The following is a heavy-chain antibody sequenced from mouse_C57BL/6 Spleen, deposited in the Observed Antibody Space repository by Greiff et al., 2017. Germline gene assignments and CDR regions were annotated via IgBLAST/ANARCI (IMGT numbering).Heavy chain of an antibody. V-gene: IGHV1-50*01. J-gene: IGHJ2*01. CDR3: ARNYDYFCDY. Sequence: QVQLQQPGAELVKPGASVKLSCKASGYTFTSYWMQWVKQRPGQGLEWIGEIDPSDSYTNYNQKFKGKATLTVDTSSSTAYMQLSSLTSEDSAVYYCARNYDYFCDYWGQGTTLTVSS. CDR1: GYTFTSYW. CDR2: IDPSDSYT. D-gene: IGHD2-4*01.